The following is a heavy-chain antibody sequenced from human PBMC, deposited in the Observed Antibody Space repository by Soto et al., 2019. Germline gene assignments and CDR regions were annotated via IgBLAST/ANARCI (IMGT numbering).Heavy chain of an antibody. Sequence: EVQLVESGGGLVQPGASLRLSCAASGFTVSSNYMSWVRQAPGKGLEWVSVIYSGGTTYYADSVKGRFTISRDNSKNKLYLQMNSLRAADTAVYYCARNGDSSDYRGWFDPWGQGTLVTVSS. J-gene: IGHJ5*02. CDR1: GFTVSSNY. V-gene: IGHV3-66*01. CDR2: IYSGGTT. CDR3: ARNGDSSDYRGWFDP. D-gene: IGHD3-22*01.